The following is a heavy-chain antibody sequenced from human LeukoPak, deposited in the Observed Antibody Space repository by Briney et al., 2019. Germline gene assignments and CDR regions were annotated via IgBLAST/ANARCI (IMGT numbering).Heavy chain of an antibody. CDR3: ARPLRSGWYGVYNI. J-gene: IGHJ3*02. CDR1: GGSISSGNYH. V-gene: IGHV4-61*01. D-gene: IGHD6-19*01. Sequence: SETLSLTCTVFGGSISSGNYHWSWIRQPPGRGLEWIGYIYYSGNTNYNPSLKSRVTISVDTSKNQFFLKLNSVTAADTAVYYCARPLRSGWYGVYNIWGQGTLVTVSS. CDR2: IYYSGNT.